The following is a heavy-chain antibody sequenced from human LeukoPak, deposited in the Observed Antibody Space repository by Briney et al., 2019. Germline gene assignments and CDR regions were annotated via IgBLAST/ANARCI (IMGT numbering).Heavy chain of an antibody. CDR3: AREEALGTGSFDY. Sequence: SETLSLTCTVSCGSISSYYWSWIRQPPGKGLEWIGYIYYSGSTNYNPSLKSRVTISVDTSKNQFSLKLSSVTAADTAVYYCAREEALGTGSFDYWGQGTLVTVSS. D-gene: IGHD7-27*01. CDR2: IYYSGST. V-gene: IGHV4-59*01. J-gene: IGHJ4*02. CDR1: CGSISSYY.